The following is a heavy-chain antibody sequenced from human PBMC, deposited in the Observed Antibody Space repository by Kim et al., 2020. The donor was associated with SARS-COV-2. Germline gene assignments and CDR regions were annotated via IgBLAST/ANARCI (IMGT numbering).Heavy chain of an antibody. CDR3: ARHLKANDAFDF. CDR2: VHHSGST. CDR1: GGSISSGSNY. J-gene: IGHJ3*01. V-gene: IGHV4-39*01. Sequence: SETLSLTCIVSGGSISSGSNYWGWIRQSPGKGLDWIGSVHHSGSTYYNPSLQSRVTISVDTSKNQVSLKLRSVTAADTALFYCARHLKANDAFDFWGQGTMVTVSS.